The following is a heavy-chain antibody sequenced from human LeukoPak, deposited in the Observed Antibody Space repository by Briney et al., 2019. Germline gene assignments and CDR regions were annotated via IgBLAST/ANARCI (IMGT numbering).Heavy chain of an antibody. CDR1: GFTFSSYS. V-gene: IGHV3-21*01. D-gene: IGHD6-13*01. Sequence: GGSLRLSCAASGFTFSSYSMNWVRQAPGKGLEWVSSISSSSSYIYYADSVKGRSTISRDNAKNSLYLQMNSLRAEDTAVYYCAREGGVSSSCHYWGQGTLVTVSS. J-gene: IGHJ4*02. CDR2: ISSSSSYI. CDR3: AREGGVSSSCHY.